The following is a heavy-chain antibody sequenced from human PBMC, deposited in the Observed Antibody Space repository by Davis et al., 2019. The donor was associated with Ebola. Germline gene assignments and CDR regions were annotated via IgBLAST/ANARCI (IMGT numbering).Heavy chain of an antibody. J-gene: IGHJ4*02. CDR2: IKHSGST. CDR1: GGSISSSSYY. D-gene: IGHD3-16*01. V-gene: IGHV4-39*07. CDR3: AREGGGAGFDY. Sequence: PGGSLRLSCTVSGGSISSSSYYWGWIRQPPGKGLEWIGEIKHSGSTNYNPSLKSRVTISVDTSKNQFSLKLSSVTAADTAVYYCAREGGGAGFDYWGQGTLVTVSS.